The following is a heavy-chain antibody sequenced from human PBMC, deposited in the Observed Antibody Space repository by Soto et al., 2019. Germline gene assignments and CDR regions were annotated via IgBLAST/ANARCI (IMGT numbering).Heavy chain of an antibody. CDR2: IWYDGSNK. V-gene: IGHV3-33*01. CDR1: GFTFSSYG. Sequence: GGSLRLSCAASGFTFSSYGMHWFRQAPGKGLEWVAVIWYDGSNKYYADSVKGRFTISRDNAKSSLFFQMHSLRDEDTAVYFCAREHYFGLDYWGRGTLVTVSS. CDR3: AREHYFGLDY. D-gene: IGHD1-26*01. J-gene: IGHJ4*02.